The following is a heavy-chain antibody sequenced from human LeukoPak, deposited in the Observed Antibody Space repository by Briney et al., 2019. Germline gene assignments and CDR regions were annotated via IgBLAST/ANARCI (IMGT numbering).Heavy chain of an antibody. CDR1: GGSISSGSYY. J-gene: IGHJ4*02. Sequence: PSETLSLTCTVSGGSISSGSYYWSWIRQPAGKGLEWIGRIYTSGSTNYNPSLKSRVTISVDTSKNQFSLKLSSVTAADTAVYYCARAGNRYYDILTGSYYFDYWGQGTLVTVSS. V-gene: IGHV4-61*02. D-gene: IGHD3-9*01. CDR3: ARAGNRYYDILTGSYYFDY. CDR2: IYTSGST.